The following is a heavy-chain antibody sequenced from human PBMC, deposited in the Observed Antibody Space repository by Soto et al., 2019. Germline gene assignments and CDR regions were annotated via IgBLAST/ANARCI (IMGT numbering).Heavy chain of an antibody. CDR2: IIPCFGTA. D-gene: IGHD3-10*01. J-gene: IGHJ4*02. CDR3: AKGAPRGSGSRRWGFDY. CDR1: GDTFSTYA. V-gene: IGHV1-69*01. Sequence: QVQLVQSGAEVKKPGSSVKVSCKASGDTFSTYAISWVRQAPGQGLEWMGGIIPCFGTANYVQKFQGRVTITADESTSTAYMELSSLRSDDTAFYYCAKGAPRGSGSRRWGFDYLGQGTLVTVSS.